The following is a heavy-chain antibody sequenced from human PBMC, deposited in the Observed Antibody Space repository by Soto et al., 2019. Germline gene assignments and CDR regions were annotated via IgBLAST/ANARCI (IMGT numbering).Heavy chain of an antibody. CDR1: GYTFTGYY. J-gene: IGHJ6*02. CDR2: INPNSGGT. Sequence: ASVKVSCKASGYTFTGYYMHWVRQAPGQGLEWMGWINPNSGGTNYAQKFQGWVTMTRDTSISTVYMELSRLRSDDTAVYYCARERLDYSNSYYYYYGMDVWGQGTTVTVSS. D-gene: IGHD4-4*01. CDR3: ARERLDYSNSYYYYYGMDV. V-gene: IGHV1-2*04.